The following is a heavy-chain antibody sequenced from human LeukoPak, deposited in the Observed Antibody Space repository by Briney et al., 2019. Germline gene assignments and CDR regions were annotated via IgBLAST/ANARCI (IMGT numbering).Heavy chain of an antibody. D-gene: IGHD6-19*01. CDR3: ARHSSGWYYNWFDP. J-gene: IGHJ5*02. CDR2: IYSGGRT. CDR1: GFIVSSNY. V-gene: IGHV3-66*04. Sequence: GGTLRLSCAASGFIVSSNYMSWVRQAPGKGLEWVSVIYSGGRTYYAAPVKGRFSISRDNSNNTLLLQMNGLSAEDTAVYYCARHSSGWYYNWFDPWGQGTLVTVSS.